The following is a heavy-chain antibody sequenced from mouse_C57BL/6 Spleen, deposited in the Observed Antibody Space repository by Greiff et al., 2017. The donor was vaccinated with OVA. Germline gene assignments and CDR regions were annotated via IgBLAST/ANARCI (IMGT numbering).Heavy chain of an antibody. CDR3: VRGGTVVATDYAMDY. CDR2: IRSKSSNYAT. D-gene: IGHD1-1*01. CDR1: GFTFNTYA. J-gene: IGHJ4*01. Sequence: EVKVVESGGGLVQPKGSLKLSCAASGFTFNTYAMHWVRQAPGKGLEWVARIRSKSSNYATYYADSVKDRFTISRDDSQSMLYLQMNNLKTEDTAMYYCVRGGTVVATDYAMDYWGQGTSVTVSS. V-gene: IGHV10-3*01.